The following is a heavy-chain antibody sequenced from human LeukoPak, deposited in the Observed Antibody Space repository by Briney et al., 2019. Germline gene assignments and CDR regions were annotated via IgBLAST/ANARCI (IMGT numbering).Heavy chain of an antibody. J-gene: IGHJ4*02. CDR2: INHSGST. CDR1: GGSFSGYY. Sequence: SETLSLTCAVYGGSFSGYYWSWIRQPPGKGLEWIGEINHSGSTNYNPSLKSRVTISVDRSKNQFSLKLSSVTAADTAVYYCARGTIFGVVRVPDYFDYWGQGTLVTVSS. D-gene: IGHD3-3*01. V-gene: IGHV4-34*01. CDR3: ARGTIFGVVRVPDYFDY.